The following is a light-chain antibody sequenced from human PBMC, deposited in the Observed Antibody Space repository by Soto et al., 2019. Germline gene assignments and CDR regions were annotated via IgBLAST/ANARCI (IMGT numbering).Light chain of an antibody. J-gene: IGKJ1*01. V-gene: IGKV1-39*01. CDR1: QTTSIY. CDR2: AAS. Sequence: DIQMTQSPSSLSASVGDRVTITCRASQTTSIYLNWYQQKPGKAPKLLIYAASTLQSGVPSRFSGSGSGTDYTLTISSLQSEDFATYYCQQSYNTPWAFGQGTKVDIK. CDR3: QQSYNTPWA.